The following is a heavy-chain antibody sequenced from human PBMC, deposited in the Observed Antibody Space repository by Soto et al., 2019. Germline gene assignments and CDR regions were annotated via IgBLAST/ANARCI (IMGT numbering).Heavy chain of an antibody. CDR3: ATMGTPATGLYFFDY. V-gene: IGHV4-30-4*01. CDR1: GGSISSGNYY. Sequence: QVQLQESGPGLVKPSQTLSLTCTVSGGSISSGNYYWSWIRQPPGTGLEWIGFISYSGSTYYSTSLKSRVTIAGDTSKCQFSLILSFVTAAYTSVYYCATMGTPATGLYFFDYWGQGSLVTVSS. CDR2: ISYSGST. D-gene: IGHD2-15*01. J-gene: IGHJ4*02.